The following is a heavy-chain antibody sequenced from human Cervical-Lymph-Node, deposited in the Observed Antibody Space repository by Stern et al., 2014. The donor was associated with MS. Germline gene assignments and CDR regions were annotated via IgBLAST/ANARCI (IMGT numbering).Heavy chain of an antibody. V-gene: IGHV3-30*10. CDR3: VKRGGNLLHYFDW. CDR1: GFTFSAYA. D-gene: IGHD4-23*01. CDR2: VSAAGTVN. Sequence: QLVQSGGGVVQPGRSLRLSCAASGFTFSAYAMHWVRQAPGKGLEWLASVSAAGTVNHFTRSVKGRLTISRDNSKYTLYLEMNSLITEDTAVYYCVKRGGNLLHYFDWWGQGALVTVSS. J-gene: IGHJ4*02.